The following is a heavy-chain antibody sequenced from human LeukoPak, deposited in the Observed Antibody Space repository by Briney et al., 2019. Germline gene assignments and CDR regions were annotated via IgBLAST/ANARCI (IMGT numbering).Heavy chain of an antibody. Sequence: SETLFLTCTVSRDSVSTKNYYWGWIRQPPGKGLEWIGIIDYSGSTYYNPSLKSRVTISVDTSKSQFSLKLSSVTAADTAVYYCARDGYYYDSSGYDYWGQGTLVTVSS. CDR1: RDSVSTKNYY. CDR2: IDYSGST. D-gene: IGHD3-22*01. J-gene: IGHJ4*02. V-gene: IGHV4-39*07. CDR3: ARDGYYYDSSGYDY.